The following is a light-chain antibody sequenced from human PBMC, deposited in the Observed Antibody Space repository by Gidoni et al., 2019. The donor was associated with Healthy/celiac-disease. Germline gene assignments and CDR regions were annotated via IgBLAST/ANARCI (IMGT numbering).Light chain of an antibody. CDR2: DVS. J-gene: IGLJ2*01. Sequence: QSALTQPRSVSGSPGPSVTISCTGTSSAVGGYNYVSWYQQHPGKAPKLMIYDVSRRPSGVPDRFSVSKSGNTASLTISGLQAEDEADYYCCSYAGSYTVVFGGGTKLTAL. V-gene: IGLV2-11*01. CDR1: SSAVGGYNY. CDR3: CSYAGSYTVV.